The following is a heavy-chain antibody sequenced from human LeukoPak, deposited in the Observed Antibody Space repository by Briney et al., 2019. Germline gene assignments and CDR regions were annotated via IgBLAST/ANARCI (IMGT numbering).Heavy chain of an antibody. CDR3: ARAIYSSGWYYFDY. Sequence: GGSLRLSCAASGFTFTRYAMYWVRQAPGKGLYWLASIWYDGSNKDYADSVKGRFTISSDNSKNTVYLQMNSLRAEDTAVYYCARAIYSSGWYYFDYWGQGTLVTVSS. CDR2: IWYDGSNK. CDR1: GFTFTRYA. V-gene: IGHV3-33*07. D-gene: IGHD6-19*01. J-gene: IGHJ4*02.